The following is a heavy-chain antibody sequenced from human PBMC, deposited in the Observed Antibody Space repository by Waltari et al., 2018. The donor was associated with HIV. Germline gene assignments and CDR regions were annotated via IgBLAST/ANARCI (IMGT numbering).Heavy chain of an antibody. CDR3: ARVARGIRQGTFDI. D-gene: IGHD3-10*01. CDR2: IAVSSAYT. J-gene: IGHJ3*02. CDR1: GFTFSDYY. V-gene: IGHV3-11*05. Sequence: QVHLVESGGDLVKPGGSLRLSCVASGFTFSDYYMTWIRQAPGKRLEGVSYIAVSSAYTNYGDSVKGRFTMSRDDAKKSLFLQMNSLRPEDTAVYYCARVARGIRQGTFDIWGQGTMVTVSS.